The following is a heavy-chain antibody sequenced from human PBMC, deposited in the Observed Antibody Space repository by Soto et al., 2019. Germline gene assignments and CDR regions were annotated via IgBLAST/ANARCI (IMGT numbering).Heavy chain of an antibody. Sequence: ASVKVSCKASGYTFTSYAMHWVRQAPGQRLEWMGWINAGNGNTKYSQKFQGRVTITRDTSASTAYMELSSLRSEDTAVYYCASPTPTTTGTPNEYFQHWGQGTLVTVSS. D-gene: IGHD1-1*01. V-gene: IGHV1-3*01. CDR3: ASPTPTTTGTPNEYFQH. CDR1: GYTFTSYA. CDR2: INAGNGNT. J-gene: IGHJ1*01.